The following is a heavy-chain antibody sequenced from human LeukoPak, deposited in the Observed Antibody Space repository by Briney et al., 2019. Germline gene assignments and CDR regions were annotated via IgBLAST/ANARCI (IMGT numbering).Heavy chain of an antibody. CDR3: ARRSVRGVIRY. CDR1: GPFETYY. D-gene: IGHD3-10*01. V-gene: IGHV4-34*01. CDR2: INHSGST. Sequence: SETLSLTCAVYGPFETYYWTLVRQPPGKGLEWIGEINHSGSTNYNPSLKSRVTISVDTSKNQFSLKLSSVTAADTAVYYCARRSVRGVIRYWGQGTLVTVSS. J-gene: IGHJ4*02.